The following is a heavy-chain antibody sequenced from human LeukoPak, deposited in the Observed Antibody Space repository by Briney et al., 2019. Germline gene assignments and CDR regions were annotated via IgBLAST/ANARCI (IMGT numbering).Heavy chain of an antibody. CDR1: GFTFSNSA. CDR3: AKEIVPPSGYNFDY. J-gene: IGHJ4*02. Sequence: GGSLRLSCAASGFTFSNSAMSWVRQAPGKRLEWVSSISGSGVNTYYADSVKGRFTIFRDNSKNTLYLQMNSLRVEDTAVYYCAKEIVPPSGYNFDYWGQGTLVTVSS. D-gene: IGHD5-18*01. V-gene: IGHV3-23*01. CDR2: ISGSGVNT.